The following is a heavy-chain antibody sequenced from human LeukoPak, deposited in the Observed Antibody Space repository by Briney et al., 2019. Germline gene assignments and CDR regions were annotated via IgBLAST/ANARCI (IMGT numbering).Heavy chain of an antibody. Sequence: SETLSLTCTVSVGSIRSYYWSSIRQPPRKGLGWVWHIYYRMTTNYNPSLKSRVTISVDTSKNKFYLQLSSVTAADTAVYYCARGAGYCGGDCYLNWFDPWGQGTLVTVS. V-gene: IGHV4-59*01. CDR3: ARGAGYCGGDCYLNWFDP. D-gene: IGHD2-21*02. CDR1: VGSIRSYY. CDR2: IYYRMTT. J-gene: IGHJ5*02.